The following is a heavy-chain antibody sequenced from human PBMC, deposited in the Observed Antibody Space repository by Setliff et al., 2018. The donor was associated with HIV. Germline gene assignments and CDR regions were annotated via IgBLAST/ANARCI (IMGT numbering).Heavy chain of an antibody. V-gene: IGHV3-43*01. CDR1: GFSFDDYT. CDR2: ISWDGDIT. J-gene: IGHJ4*02. CDR3: ARDINSKSISVAFDN. Sequence: GVLRLSCAASGFSFDDYTIHWIRQTPGKGLEWVSLISWDGDITYYADSVKGRFTISRDNSENSLSLQMSSLRIEDSAFYYCARDINSKSISVAFDNWGPGTQVTVSS. D-gene: IGHD6-19*01.